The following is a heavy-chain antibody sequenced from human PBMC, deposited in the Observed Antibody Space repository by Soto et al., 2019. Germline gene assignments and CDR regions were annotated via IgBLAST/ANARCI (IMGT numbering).Heavy chain of an antibody. D-gene: IGHD3-10*01. CDR2: ISWDGGST. CDR3: AKDISKPNFGAQFDY. V-gene: IGHV3-43*01. CDR1: GFTFDDYT. J-gene: IGHJ4*02. Sequence: GGSLRLSCAASGFTFDDYTMHWVRQAPGKDLEWVSLISWDGGSTHYADSVKGRFTISRDNSKNSLYLQMNSLRTEDTALYYCAKDISKPNFGAQFDYWGQGTLVTVSS.